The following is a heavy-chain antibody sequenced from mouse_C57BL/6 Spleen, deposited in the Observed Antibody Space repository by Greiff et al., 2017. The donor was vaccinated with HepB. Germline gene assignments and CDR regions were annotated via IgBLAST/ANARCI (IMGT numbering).Heavy chain of an antibody. CDR2: ISSGGSYT. CDR3: ARHWDPMDY. J-gene: IGHJ4*01. CDR1: GFTFSSYG. Sequence: DVKLVESGGDLVKPGGSLKLSCAASGFTFSSYGMSWVRQTPDKRLEWVATISSGGSYTYYPDSVKGRFTISRDNAKNTLYLQMSSLKSEDTAMYYCARHWDPMDYWGQGTSVTVSS. V-gene: IGHV5-6*02. D-gene: IGHD4-1*01.